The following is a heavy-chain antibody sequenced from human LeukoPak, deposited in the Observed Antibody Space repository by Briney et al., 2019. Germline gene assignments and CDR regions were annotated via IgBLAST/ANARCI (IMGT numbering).Heavy chain of an antibody. CDR1: GFAFNTYT. Sequence: GGSLRLSCAASGFAFNTYTMHWVRQAPGKGLEWVAVISYDLSTTDYADSVKGRFTISRDNSKNTLFLQMNSLTSDDTALYYCASDYEGFDNWGQGTLVIVS. V-gene: IGHV3-30*04. D-gene: IGHD5-12*01. CDR3: ASDYEGFDN. J-gene: IGHJ4*02. CDR2: ISYDLSTT.